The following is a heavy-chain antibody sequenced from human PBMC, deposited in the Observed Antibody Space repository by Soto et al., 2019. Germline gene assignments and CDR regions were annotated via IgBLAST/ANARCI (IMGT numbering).Heavy chain of an antibody. J-gene: IGHJ4*02. Sequence: SETLSLTCAVYGGSFSGYYWSWIRQPPGKGLEWIGEINHSGSTNYNPSLKSRVTISVDTSKNQFSLKLSSVTAADTAVYYCARGLGHHCSGGSCYSGNVYWGQGTLVTVSS. CDR1: GGSFSGYY. CDR3: ARGLGHHCSGGSCYSGNVY. D-gene: IGHD2-15*01. V-gene: IGHV4-34*01. CDR2: INHSGST.